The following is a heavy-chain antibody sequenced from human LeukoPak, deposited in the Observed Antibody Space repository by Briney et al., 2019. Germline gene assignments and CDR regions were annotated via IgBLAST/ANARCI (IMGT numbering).Heavy chain of an antibody. Sequence: GESLQISCKGSGYSFTSNWIGWVRQVPGKGLEWMGIIYPGDSETTYSPSLQGQVTISADKSISTAYMQWSSLKASDTAIYYCARVTGSCTTTRCHTYYNNGMDVWGQGTTVTVSS. D-gene: IGHD2-2*02. CDR2: IYPGDSET. CDR1: GYSFTSNW. J-gene: IGHJ6*02. V-gene: IGHV5-51*01. CDR3: ARVTGSCTTTRCHTYYNNGMDV.